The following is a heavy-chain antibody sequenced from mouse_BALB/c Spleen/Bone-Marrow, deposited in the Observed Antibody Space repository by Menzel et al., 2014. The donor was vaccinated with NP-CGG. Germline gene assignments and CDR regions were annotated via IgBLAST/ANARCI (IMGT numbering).Heavy chain of an antibody. CDR1: GFTSSSFG. J-gene: IGHJ4*01. D-gene: IGHD2-14*01. CDR3: ARWRYGYAMDY. V-gene: IGHV5-17*02. Sequence: VESGGGLVQPGGSRKLSCAASGFTSSSFGMHWVRQAPEKGLEWVAYISSGSSTIYYADTVKGRFTISRDNPKNXLFLQMTSLRSEDTAMYYCARWRYGYAMDYWGQGTSVTVSS. CDR2: ISSGSSTI.